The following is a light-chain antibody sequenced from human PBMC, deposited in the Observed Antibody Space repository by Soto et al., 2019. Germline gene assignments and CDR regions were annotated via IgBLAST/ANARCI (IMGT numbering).Light chain of an antibody. J-gene: IGKJ1*01. CDR1: QSVNDNY. CDR2: GAT. Sequence: EIVLTQSPGTLSSSPRERATLSCRASQSVNDNYLAWYQHKPGQAPRLLIYGATSRAPGIPDRFSGSGSGTDFTLTISRLEPEDFAIYYCQQYAASPRTFGQGTQVEVK. V-gene: IGKV3-20*01. CDR3: QQYAASPRT.